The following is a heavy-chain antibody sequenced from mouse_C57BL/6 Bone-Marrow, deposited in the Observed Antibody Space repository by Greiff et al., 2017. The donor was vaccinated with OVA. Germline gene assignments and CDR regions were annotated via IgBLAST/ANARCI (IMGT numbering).Heavy chain of an antibody. CDR2: ISYSGST. V-gene: IGHV3-1*01. J-gene: IGHJ2*01. D-gene: IGHD1-1*01. Sequence: EVMLVESGPGMVKPSQSLSLTCTVTGYSITSGYDWHWIRHFPGNKLEWMGYISYSGSTNYNPSLKSRISITHDTSKNHVFLKLNTVTTEDTATYYCARELRCYYFDYWGQGTTLTVSS. CDR3: ARELRCYYFDY. CDR1: GYSITSGYD.